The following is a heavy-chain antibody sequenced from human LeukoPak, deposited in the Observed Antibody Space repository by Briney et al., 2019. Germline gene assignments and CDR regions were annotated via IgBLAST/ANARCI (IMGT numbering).Heavy chain of an antibody. CDR2: ISGSGGST. J-gene: IGHJ4*02. D-gene: IGHD2-15*01. Sequence: RGSLRLSCAASGFTLSSYAMSWVRQAPGKGLEWVSAISGSGGSTYYADSVKGRFTISRDNSKNTLYLQMNSLRAEDTAVYYCEAARGYCSGGSCFDYWGQGTLVTVSS. V-gene: IGHV3-23*01. CDR3: EAARGYCSGGSCFDY. CDR1: GFTLSSYA.